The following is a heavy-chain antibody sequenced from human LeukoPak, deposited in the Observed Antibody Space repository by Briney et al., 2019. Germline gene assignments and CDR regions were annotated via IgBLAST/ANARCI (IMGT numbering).Heavy chain of an antibody. D-gene: IGHD6-19*01. CDR3: ARGGGAVAASDAFDI. Sequence: GASVKVSCKAPGGTFSSYAISWVRQAPGQGLEWMGWISAYNGNTNYAQKLQGRVTMTTDTSTSTAYMELRSLRSDDTAVYYCARGGGAVAASDAFDIWGQGTMVTVSS. CDR2: ISAYNGNT. V-gene: IGHV1-18*01. CDR1: GGTFSSYA. J-gene: IGHJ3*02.